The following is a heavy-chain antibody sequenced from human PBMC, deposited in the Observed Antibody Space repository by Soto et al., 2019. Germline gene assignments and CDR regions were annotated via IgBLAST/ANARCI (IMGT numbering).Heavy chain of an antibody. CDR1: GDSFTNHY. D-gene: IGHD3-16*01. Sequence: DTLSLTCAVSGDSFTNHYWSWIRQARGKGLEWIGYIDYTGDAKFTVSLQSRVTISVDALKRQVSLSLTSVTAADTAIYYCARGGEGLDVWGPGTAVT. J-gene: IGHJ6*02. CDR2: IDYTGDA. CDR3: ARGGEGLDV. V-gene: IGHV4-59*11.